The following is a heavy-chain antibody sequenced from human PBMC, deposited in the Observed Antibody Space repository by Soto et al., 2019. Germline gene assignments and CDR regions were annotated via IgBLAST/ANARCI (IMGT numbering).Heavy chain of an antibody. CDR3: ARDPINSRREDPVLAGGN. CDR1: VGTFSSYA. D-gene: IGHD3-3*02. J-gene: IGHJ4*02. Sequence: QVQLVQSGAEVKKPGSSVKVSCKASVGTFSSYAISWVRQAPGQGLEWMGGIIPIFGTANYAQKFQGRVTITADESTSTAYMEMSSLRSEDTAVYYCARDPINSRREDPVLAGGNWGQGTLVTVSS. CDR2: IIPIFGTA. V-gene: IGHV1-69*12.